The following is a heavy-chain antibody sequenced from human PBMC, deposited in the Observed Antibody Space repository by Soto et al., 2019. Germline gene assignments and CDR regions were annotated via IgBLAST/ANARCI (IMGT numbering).Heavy chain of an antibody. CDR1: GFTFNNYA. Sequence: GGSLRLSCAASGFTFNNYAMNWVRQAPGKGLEWVSTISGSGGDSHYADSVKGRFTVSRDNSKNTLYLQINSLRAEDTATYYCAKARGGGYCSGDNCYRSGFDYWGQGTLVTVSS. V-gene: IGHV3-23*01. CDR3: AKARGGGYCSGDNCYRSGFDY. CDR2: ISGSGGDS. D-gene: IGHD2-15*01. J-gene: IGHJ4*02.